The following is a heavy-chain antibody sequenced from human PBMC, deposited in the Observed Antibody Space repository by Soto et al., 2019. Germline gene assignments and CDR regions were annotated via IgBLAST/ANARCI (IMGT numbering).Heavy chain of an antibody. CDR1: GGSISSYY. CDR2: IYYSGST. D-gene: IGHD3-16*02. Sequence: PSETLSLTCTVSGGSISSYYWSWIRQPPGKGLEWIGYIYYSGSTNYNPSLKSRVTMSVDASKNQFSLKMSAVTAADTAVYYCASADPNDNIWGSYRLDSWGLGILVTVSS. V-gene: IGHV4-59*08. CDR3: ASADPNDNIWGSYRLDS. J-gene: IGHJ4*02.